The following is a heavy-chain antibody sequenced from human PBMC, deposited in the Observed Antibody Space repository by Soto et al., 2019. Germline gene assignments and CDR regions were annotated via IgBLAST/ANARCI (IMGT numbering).Heavy chain of an antibody. CDR2: IYHSGNT. Sequence: SSETLSLTCDVYGGSFSGYIWTWIRQTPGKGLQWIGHIYHSGNTYYNPSLKRRFSISVDTSKNQFSVKLNSVTAADTAVYYCARHQSIVVVTAARAFDIWGQGTMVT. J-gene: IGHJ3*02. D-gene: IGHD2-15*01. CDR3: ARHQSIVVVTAARAFDI. CDR1: GGSFSGYI. V-gene: IGHV4-34*01.